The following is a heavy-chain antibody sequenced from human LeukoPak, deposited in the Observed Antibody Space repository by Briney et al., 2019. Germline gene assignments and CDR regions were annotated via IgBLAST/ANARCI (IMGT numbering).Heavy chain of an antibody. CDR2: ISGSGGNT. Sequence: PGGSLRLSCAASGFTFSSHGMNWVRQAPGKGLEWVSGISGSGGNTYYADSVKGRFTISRDNSKNTLYLQMNSLRAEDTAVYYCAGYYYGSGSYKNWGQGTLVTVSS. CDR3: AGYYYGSGSYKN. V-gene: IGHV3-23*01. J-gene: IGHJ4*02. D-gene: IGHD3-10*01. CDR1: GFTFSSHG.